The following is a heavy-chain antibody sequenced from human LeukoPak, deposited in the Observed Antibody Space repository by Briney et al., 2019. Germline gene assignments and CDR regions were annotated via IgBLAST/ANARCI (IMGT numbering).Heavy chain of an antibody. D-gene: IGHD6-13*01. J-gene: IGHJ3*02. CDR2: INPNSGGT. V-gene: IGHV1-2*02. CDR3: AVGFAGSWYVAFDI. Sequence: ASVKVSCKASGYTFTGDYMHWVRQAPGQGLEWRGWINPNSGGTNYAQKFQGRVTMTRDTSISTAYMELSRLRSDDTAVYYCAVGFAGSWYVAFDIWGQGTMVTVSS. CDR1: GYTFTGDY.